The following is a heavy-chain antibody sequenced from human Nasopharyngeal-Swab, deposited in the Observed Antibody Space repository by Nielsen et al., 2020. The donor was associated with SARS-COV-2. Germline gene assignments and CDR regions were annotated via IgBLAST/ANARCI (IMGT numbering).Heavy chain of an antibody. CDR1: GFTFSSYE. J-gene: IGHJ4*02. D-gene: IGHD5-24*01. V-gene: IGHV3-48*03. CDR3: AREPPGRWLQLVFDY. CDR2: ISSSGSTI. Sequence: GESLKISCAASGFTFSSYEMSWVRQAPGKGLEWVSYISSSGSTIYYADSVKGRFTISRDNAKNSLYLQMNSLRAEDTAVYYCAREPPGRWLQLVFDYWGQGTLVTVSS.